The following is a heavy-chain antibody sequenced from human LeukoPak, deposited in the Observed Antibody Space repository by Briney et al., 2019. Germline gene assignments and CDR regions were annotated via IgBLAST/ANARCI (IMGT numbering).Heavy chain of an antibody. V-gene: IGHV3-33*01. Sequence: PGRSLRLSCTASGFTFSSYGMHWVRQAPGKGLEWVAIIWYDGSNKYYADSVKGRLTISRDNSKNTLYLLVNSLRVEDTAVYYCARDVVVGTHYGMDVWGQGTTVTVSS. D-gene: IGHD2-21*01. J-gene: IGHJ6*02. CDR3: ARDVVVGTHYGMDV. CDR2: IWYDGSNK. CDR1: GFTFSSYG.